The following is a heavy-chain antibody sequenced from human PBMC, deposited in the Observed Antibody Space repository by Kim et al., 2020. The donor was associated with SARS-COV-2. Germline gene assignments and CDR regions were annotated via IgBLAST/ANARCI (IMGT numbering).Heavy chain of an antibody. J-gene: IGHJ4*02. CDR1: GYTFTGYY. D-gene: IGHD3-10*01. CDR2: INPNSGGT. CDR3: ANDRYYYGSGSLDY. Sequence: ASVKVSCKASGYTFTGYYMHWVRQAPGQGLEWMGRINPNSGGTNYAQKFQGRVTMTRDTSISTAYMELSRLRSDDTAVYYCANDRYYYGSGSLDYWGQGTLVTVSS. V-gene: IGHV1-2*06.